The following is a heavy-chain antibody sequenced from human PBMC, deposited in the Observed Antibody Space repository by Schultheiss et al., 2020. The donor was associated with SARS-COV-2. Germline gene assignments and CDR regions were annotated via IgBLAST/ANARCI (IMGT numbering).Heavy chain of an antibody. D-gene: IGHD1-26*01. CDR3: ARDLSGRDDY. V-gene: IGHV3-33*08. Sequence: GGSLRLSCAASGFTFSSYGMHWVRQAPGKGLEWVAVIWYDGSNKYYADSVKGRFTISRDNIKNTLYLQMNGLRAEDTAVYYCARDLSGRDDYWGQGTLVTVSS. J-gene: IGHJ4*02. CDR1: GFTFSSYG. CDR2: IWYDGSNK.